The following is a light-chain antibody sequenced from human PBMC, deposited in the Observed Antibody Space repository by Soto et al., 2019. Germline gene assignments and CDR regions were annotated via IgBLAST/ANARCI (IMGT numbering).Light chain of an antibody. CDR2: AAS. CDR1: QGIGND. J-gene: IGKJ1*01. Sequence: DIQMTQSPSSLSASVGDRVTITCRASQGIGNDLGWYQQKPGKAPKRLIYAASSLQGGAPSRFSGSGSGTEFTLTISSLQPEDFATYYCLQHNSYPRTFGQGTKVDIK. V-gene: IGKV1-17*01. CDR3: LQHNSYPRT.